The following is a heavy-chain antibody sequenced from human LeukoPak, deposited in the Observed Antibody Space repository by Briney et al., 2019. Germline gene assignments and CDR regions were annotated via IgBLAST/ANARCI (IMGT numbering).Heavy chain of an antibody. V-gene: IGHV1-2*02. Sequence: ASVKVSCKASGYTFTGYYMHWVRQAPGQGLEWMGWINPNSGGTNYAQKFQGRVTMTRDTSISTAYMELSRLRSDDTAVYYCARDQRDDDFWSDPYGMDVWGQGTTVTVSS. J-gene: IGHJ6*02. D-gene: IGHD3-3*01. CDR1: GYTFTGYY. CDR3: ARDQRDDDFWSDPYGMDV. CDR2: INPNSGGT.